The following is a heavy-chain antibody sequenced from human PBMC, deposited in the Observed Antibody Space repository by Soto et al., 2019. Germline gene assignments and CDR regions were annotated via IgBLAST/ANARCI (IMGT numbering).Heavy chain of an antibody. CDR3: ARGSIVVVIKGGFDY. D-gene: IGHD3-22*01. CDR1: GGSFSGYY. Sequence: PSETLSLTCAVYGGSFSGYYWSWIRQPPGKGLEWIGEINHSGSTNYNPSLRSRVTISVDTSKNQFSLKLSSVTAADTAVYYCARGSIVVVIKGGFDYWGQGTLVTVS. CDR2: INHSGST. J-gene: IGHJ4*02. V-gene: IGHV4-34*01.